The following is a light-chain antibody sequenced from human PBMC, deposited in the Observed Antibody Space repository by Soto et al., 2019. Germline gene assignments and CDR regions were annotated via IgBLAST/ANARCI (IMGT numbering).Light chain of an antibody. CDR2: GAS. CDR3: QQYVSSVT. CDR1: QSVDSSF. J-gene: IGKJ1*01. Sequence: EIVLTQSPGSLSLSPGERATLSCRARQSVDSSFFAWYQKKPGQAPRLLIYGASKRATCIPDRFSGSGSGTDFTLTISRLEPEDFAVYYCQQYVSSVTFGQGTKVEIK. V-gene: IGKV3-20*01.